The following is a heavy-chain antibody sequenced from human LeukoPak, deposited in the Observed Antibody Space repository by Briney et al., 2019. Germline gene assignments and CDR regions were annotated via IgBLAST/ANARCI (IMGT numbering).Heavy chain of an antibody. Sequence: KPSETLSLTCTVSGGSISSSSYYWGWIRQPPGKGLEWIGSIYYSGSTYYNPSLKSRVTISVDTSKNQFSPKLSSVTAADTAVYYCARVLREQQLVRYWFDPWGQGTLVTVSS. CDR2: IYYSGST. D-gene: IGHD6-13*01. J-gene: IGHJ5*02. V-gene: IGHV4-39*07. CDR3: ARVLREQQLVRYWFDP. CDR1: GGSISSSSYY.